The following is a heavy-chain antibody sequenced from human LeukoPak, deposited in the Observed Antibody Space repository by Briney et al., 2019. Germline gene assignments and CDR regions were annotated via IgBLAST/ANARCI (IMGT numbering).Heavy chain of an antibody. CDR1: GGLFTSYA. V-gene: IGHV1-69*13. CDR3: AKSRYYYDRSGYYHFDY. CDR2: IIPIFGTA. Sequence: ASVKVSCKASGGLFTSYAVSWVRQAPGQGLEWMGGIIPIFGTANYAQKFQGRVTITADESTSTAYMELSSLRSEDTAVYYCAKSRYYYDRSGYYHFDYWGQGTLVTVSS. D-gene: IGHD3-22*01. J-gene: IGHJ4*02.